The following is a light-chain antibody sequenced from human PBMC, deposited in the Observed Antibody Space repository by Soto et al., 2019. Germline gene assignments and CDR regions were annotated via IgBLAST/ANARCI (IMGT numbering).Light chain of an antibody. CDR2: GNS. J-gene: IGLJ2*01. CDR1: SSNIGAGYD. V-gene: IGLV1-40*01. Sequence: QPVLTQPPSVSGAPGQRVTISCTGSSSNIGAGYDVHWYQQLPGTAPKLLIYGNSNRPSGVPDRFSGSKSGTSASLAITGLQAEHEADYYCQSYDSSVSGSGVVFGGGTKLTVL. CDR3: QSYDSSVSGSGVV.